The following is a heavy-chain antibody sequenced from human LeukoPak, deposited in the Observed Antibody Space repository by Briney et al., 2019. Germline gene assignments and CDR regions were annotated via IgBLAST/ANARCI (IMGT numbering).Heavy chain of an antibody. D-gene: IGHD3-10*01. CDR2: ISAYNGNT. Sequence: GASVKVSCKASGYTFTSYGISWVRQAPGQGLEWMGWISAYNGNTNYAQKLQGRVTMTTDTSTSTAYMELRSLRSDDTAVYYCARDGSGSYYRASWFDPWGQGTLVTVSS. CDR1: GYTFTSYG. V-gene: IGHV1-18*01. J-gene: IGHJ5*02. CDR3: ARDGSGSYYRASWFDP.